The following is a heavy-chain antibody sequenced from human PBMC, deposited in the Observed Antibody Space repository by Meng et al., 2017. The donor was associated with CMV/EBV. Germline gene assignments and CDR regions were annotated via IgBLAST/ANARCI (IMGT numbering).Heavy chain of an antibody. V-gene: IGHV5-51*01. CDR1: GYSFTSYW. Sequence: GESLKISCKGSGYSFTSYWIGWVRQMPGKGLEWMGIIYPGDSDTRYSPSFQGQVTISADKCISTAYLQWSSLKASDTAMYYCARAPYDFWSGYYKNGMDVWGQGTTVTVSS. CDR2: IYPGDSDT. D-gene: IGHD3-3*01. J-gene: IGHJ6*02. CDR3: ARAPYDFWSGYYKNGMDV.